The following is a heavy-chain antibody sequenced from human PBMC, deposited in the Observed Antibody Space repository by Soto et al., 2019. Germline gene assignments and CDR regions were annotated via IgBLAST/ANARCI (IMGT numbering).Heavy chain of an antibody. CDR3: ARDRGYCSGGSCPDYYGMDV. J-gene: IGHJ6*02. CDR1: GGSISSGDYY. D-gene: IGHD2-15*01. Sequence: SETLSLTCTVSGGSISSGDYYWSWIRQPPGKGLERIGYIYYSGSTYYNPSLKSRVTISVDTSKNQFSLKLSSVTAADTAVYYCARDRGYCSGGSCPDYYGMDVWGQGTTVTVSS. CDR2: IYYSGST. V-gene: IGHV4-30-4*01.